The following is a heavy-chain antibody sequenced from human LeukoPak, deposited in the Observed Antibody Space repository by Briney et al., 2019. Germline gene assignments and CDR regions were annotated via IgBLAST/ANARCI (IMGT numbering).Heavy chain of an antibody. D-gene: IGHD6-19*01. CDR1: GGSFSGYY. V-gene: IGHV4-34*01. Sequence: KPSEALSLTCAVYGGSFSGYYWSWFRQPPGKGLEWIGEINHSGSTNYNPSLKSRVTISVDTSKNQFSLKLSSVTAADTAVYYCARVVPPSNGWVKGHYYFDYWGQGTLVTVSS. J-gene: IGHJ4*02. CDR2: INHSGST. CDR3: ARVVPPSNGWVKGHYYFDY.